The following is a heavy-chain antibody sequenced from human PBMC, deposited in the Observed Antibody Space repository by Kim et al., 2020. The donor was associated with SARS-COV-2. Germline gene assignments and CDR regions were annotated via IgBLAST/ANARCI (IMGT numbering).Heavy chain of an antibody. CDR1: GFTFSSYS. D-gene: IGHD6-19*01. CDR3: ARDFDSYSSGWLH. CDR2: ISSSSSYI. J-gene: IGHJ4*02. V-gene: IGHV3-21*01. Sequence: GGSLRLSCAASGFTFSSYSMNWVRQAPGKGLEWVSSISSSSSYIYYADSVKGRFTISRDNAKNSLYLQMNSLRAEDTAVYYCARDFDSYSSGWLHWGQGTLVTVSS.